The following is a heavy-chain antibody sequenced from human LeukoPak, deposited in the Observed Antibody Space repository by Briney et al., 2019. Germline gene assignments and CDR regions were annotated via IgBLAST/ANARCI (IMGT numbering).Heavy chain of an antibody. CDR2: ISSSGSTI. CDR1: GFTFSSYE. Sequence: GGSLRLSCAASGFTFSSYEMNWVRQAPGKGLEWVSYISSSGSTIYYADSVKGRFTISRDNAKNSLYPQMNSLRAEDTAVYYCARVVGGSYWPLIDYWGQGTLVTVSS. D-gene: IGHD1-26*01. J-gene: IGHJ4*02. CDR3: ARVVGGSYWPLIDY. V-gene: IGHV3-48*03.